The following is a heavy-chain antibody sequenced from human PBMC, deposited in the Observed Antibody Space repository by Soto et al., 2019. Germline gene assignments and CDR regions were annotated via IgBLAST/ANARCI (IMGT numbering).Heavy chain of an antibody. Sequence: PGGSVRLSCAASGISISSSYMSWVRQAPGKGLEWVSLIYSGTNTYYEASVKGRFTISRDNSKNTLYLQMNRLRAEDTAVYYCARASDLLHAYFGMDVWGQGTTVTSP. CDR1: GISISSSY. J-gene: IGHJ6*02. CDR2: IYSGTNT. CDR3: ARASDLLHAYFGMDV. V-gene: IGHV3-53*01. D-gene: IGHD3-3*01.